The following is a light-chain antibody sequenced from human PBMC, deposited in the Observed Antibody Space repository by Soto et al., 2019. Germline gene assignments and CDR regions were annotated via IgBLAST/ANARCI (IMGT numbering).Light chain of an antibody. J-gene: IGKJ1*01. Sequence: EIVLTQSPGTLSLSPGERASLSCRASQTVCNNYLAWYQQRPGQAPRLLISGASTRATVIPDRISGSGSGTDFTLTIIRLEPEESALYHRQHYCNSQWTFGHRTKVEIQ. CDR1: QTVCNNY. CDR2: GAS. CDR3: QHYCNSQWT. V-gene: IGKV3-20*01.